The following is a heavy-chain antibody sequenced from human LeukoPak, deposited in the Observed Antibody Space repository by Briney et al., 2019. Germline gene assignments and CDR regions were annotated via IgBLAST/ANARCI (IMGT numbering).Heavy chain of an antibody. J-gene: IGHJ4*02. Sequence: GGSLRLSCAASGFSFSKYGMHWVRQAPGKGLEWVGIIWYDGKNKYYADSVKGRFTISRGNSKNTLYLQMDSLRDEDTAFYYCGGGHSNGYYPPDYLGQGTLVTVSS. CDR1: GFSFSKYG. V-gene: IGHV3-33*01. CDR3: GGGHSNGYYPPDY. CDR2: IWYDGKNK. D-gene: IGHD3-22*01.